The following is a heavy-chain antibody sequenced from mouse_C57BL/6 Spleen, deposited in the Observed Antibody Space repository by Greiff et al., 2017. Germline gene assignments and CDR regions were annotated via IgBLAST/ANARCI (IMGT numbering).Heavy chain of an antibody. CDR1: GYTFTDYE. CDR2: IDPETGGT. V-gene: IGHV1-15*01. D-gene: IGHD1-1*01. CDR3: TRRAITTVVAHFDY. J-gene: IGHJ2*01. Sequence: VKLMESGAELVRPGASVTLSCKASGYTFTDYEMHWVKQTPVHGLEWIGAIDPETGGTAYNQKFKGKAILTADKSSSTAYMELRSLTSEDSAVYYCTRRAITTVVAHFDYWGQGTTLTVSS.